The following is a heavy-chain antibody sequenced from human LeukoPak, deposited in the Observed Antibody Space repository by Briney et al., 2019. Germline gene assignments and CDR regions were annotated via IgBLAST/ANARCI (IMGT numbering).Heavy chain of an antibody. D-gene: IGHD6-19*01. Sequence: ASVKVSCKVSGYTLTELSMHWVRQAPGKGLEWMGGFDPEDGETIYAQKFQGRVTMTEDTSTDTAYMELSSLRSEDTAVYYWATGYSSGWQTQFFDYWGQGTLVTVSS. J-gene: IGHJ4*02. CDR1: GYTLTELS. CDR2: FDPEDGET. V-gene: IGHV1-24*01. CDR3: ATGYSSGWQTQFFDY.